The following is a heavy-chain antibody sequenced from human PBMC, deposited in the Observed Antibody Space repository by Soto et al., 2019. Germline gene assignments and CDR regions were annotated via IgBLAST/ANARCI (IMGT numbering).Heavy chain of an antibody. J-gene: IGHJ6*01. D-gene: IGHD2-15*01. CDR3: ARDDVLCDGGRCYGVPLDV. CDR1: GFTVSSKY. CDR2: IQSGGPT. V-gene: IGHV3-66*01. Sequence: GGSLRLSCAASGFTVSSKYMSWVRQAPGKGLEWVSLIQSGGPTYYADSVKGRFTISRDTSENTLHLQMDSLRAEDTAVYYCARDDVLCDGGRCYGVPLDVWGKGPRSPSPQ.